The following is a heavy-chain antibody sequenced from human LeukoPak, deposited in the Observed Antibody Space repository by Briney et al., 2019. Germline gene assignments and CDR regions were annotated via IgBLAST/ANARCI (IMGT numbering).Heavy chain of an antibody. Sequence: ASVKVSCKASGGTFSSYAISWVRQAPGQGLEWMGWISAYNGNTNYAQKLQGRVTMTTDTSTSTAYMELRSLRSDDTAVYYCARSGPSDYGEHYWGQGTLVTVSS. V-gene: IGHV1-18*01. J-gene: IGHJ4*02. CDR3: ARSGPSDYGEHY. CDR1: GGTFSSYA. D-gene: IGHD4-17*01. CDR2: ISAYNGNT.